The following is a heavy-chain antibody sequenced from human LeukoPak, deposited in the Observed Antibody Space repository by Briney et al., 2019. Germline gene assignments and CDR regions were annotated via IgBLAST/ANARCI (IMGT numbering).Heavy chain of an antibody. CDR3: ARDYLRTTVTAPWYFDL. CDR1: GDSISSNYW. Sequence: GTLSLTCAVSGDSISSNYWWTWVRQPPGKGLEWVANIKQDGSEKYYVDSVKGRFTISRDNAKNSLYLQMNSLRAEDTAVYYCARDYLRTTVTAPWYFDLWGRGTLVTVSS. J-gene: IGHJ2*01. CDR2: IKQDGSEK. D-gene: IGHD4-17*01. V-gene: IGHV3-7*01.